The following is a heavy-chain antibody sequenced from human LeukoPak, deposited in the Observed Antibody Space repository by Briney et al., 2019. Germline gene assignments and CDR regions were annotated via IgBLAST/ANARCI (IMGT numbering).Heavy chain of an antibody. Sequence: SETLSLTCTVSGGSISDGTYYWGWIRQPPGKGLEWIGTIHYSGTTHYNRSLKSRVTLSVDPSKNQFSLRPSSVTAADTAVYYCARRTTESYSDYWGQGTLVTVST. CDR2: IHYSGTT. D-gene: IGHD1-1*01. CDR3: ARRTTESYSDY. J-gene: IGHJ4*02. V-gene: IGHV4-39*01. CDR1: GGSISDGTYY.